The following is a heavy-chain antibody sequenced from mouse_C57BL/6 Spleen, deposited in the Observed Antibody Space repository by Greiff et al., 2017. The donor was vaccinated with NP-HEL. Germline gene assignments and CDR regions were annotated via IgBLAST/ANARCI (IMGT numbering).Heavy chain of an antibody. D-gene: IGHD2-3*01. CDR3: ARSPLIYDGYYWYFDV. V-gene: IGHV1-81*01. CDR1: GYTFTSYG. CDR2: IYPRSGNT. J-gene: IGHJ1*03. Sequence: VQLQQSGAELARPGASVKLSCKASGYTFTSYGISWVKQRTGQGLEWIGEIYPRSGNTYYNEKFKGKATLTADKSSSTAYMELRSLTSEDSAVYFCARSPLIYDGYYWYFDVWGTGTTVTVSS.